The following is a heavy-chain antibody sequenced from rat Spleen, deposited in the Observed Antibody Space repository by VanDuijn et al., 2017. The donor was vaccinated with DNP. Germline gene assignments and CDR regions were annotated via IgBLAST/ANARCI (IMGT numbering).Heavy chain of an antibody. CDR3: TTAGYYDGSYYPYFDY. J-gene: IGHJ2*01. V-gene: IGHV5S13*01. Sequence: EVQLVESGGGLVQPGRSLKLSCAASGFTFSNYGMAWVRQAPKKGLEWVASIRTSGTTTYYRDSVKGRFTISRDNAKRTQHLQMDSLRSEDTATYYCTTAGYYDGSYYPYFDYWGQGVMVTVSS. CDR1: GFTFSNYG. D-gene: IGHD1-12*02. CDR2: IRTSGTTT.